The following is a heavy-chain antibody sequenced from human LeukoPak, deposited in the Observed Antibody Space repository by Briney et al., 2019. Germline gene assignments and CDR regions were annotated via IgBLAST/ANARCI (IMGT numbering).Heavy chain of an antibody. J-gene: IGHJ4*02. CDR2: ISSGGSSI. CDR1: GFTFSTYE. CDR3: ARDGPYSYDFDY. Sequence: GGSLRLSCAVSGFTFSTYEMNWVRQAPGKGLEWVSYISSGGSSIHYADSVKGRFTISRDNAKNSVYLQMNSLRAEDTAVYYCARDGPYSYDFDYWGQGTLVTVSS. V-gene: IGHV3-48*03. D-gene: IGHD5-18*01.